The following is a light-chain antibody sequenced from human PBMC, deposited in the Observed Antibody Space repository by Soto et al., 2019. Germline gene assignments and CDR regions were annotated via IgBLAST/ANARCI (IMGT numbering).Light chain of an antibody. Sequence: QSVLTQPPSASGSPGQSVTNSCTGTSSDVGGYNYVSWYQQHPGKAPKLMIYEVSKWPSGVPDRFSGSKSGNTASLTVSGLQAEDEADYYCSSYAGSNNVFGTGTKLTVL. J-gene: IGLJ1*01. CDR2: EVS. V-gene: IGLV2-8*01. CDR1: SSDVGGYNY. CDR3: SSYAGSNNV.